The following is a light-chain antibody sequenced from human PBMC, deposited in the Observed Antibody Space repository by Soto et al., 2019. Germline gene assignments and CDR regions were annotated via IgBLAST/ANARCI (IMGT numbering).Light chain of an antibody. CDR3: QSYDSSLSGSYV. J-gene: IGLJ1*01. Sequence: LTQPPSVSGAPGQRITISCTGSSSNIGAGYDVHWYQQLPGTAPKLLIYDNTNRPSGVPDRFSGSKSGTSASLAITGLQAEDEADYYCQSYDSSLSGSYVFGTGTKVTVL. CDR2: DNT. CDR1: SSNIGAGYD. V-gene: IGLV1-40*01.